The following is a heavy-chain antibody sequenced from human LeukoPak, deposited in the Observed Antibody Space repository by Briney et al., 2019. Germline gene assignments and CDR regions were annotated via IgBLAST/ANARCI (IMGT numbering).Heavy chain of an antibody. V-gene: IGHV3-66*02. CDR3: ARDDLGYCSSTSCPTNDY. Sequence: GGSLRLSCAASGFTVSSNYMSWVRQAPGKGLEWVSVIHSGGSTYYTDSVKGRFTISRDNSKNTLYLQMNSLRAEDTAVYYCARDDLGYCSSTSCPTNDYWGQGTLVTVSS. D-gene: IGHD2-2*01. CDR2: IHSGGST. CDR1: GFTVSSNY. J-gene: IGHJ4*02.